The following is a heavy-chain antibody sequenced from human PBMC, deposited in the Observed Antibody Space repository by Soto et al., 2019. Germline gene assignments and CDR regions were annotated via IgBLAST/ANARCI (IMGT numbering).Heavy chain of an antibody. CDR1: GYTFTSYG. CDR3: ARARSGSESFQH. V-gene: IGHV1-18*01. J-gene: IGHJ1*01. D-gene: IGHD6-6*01. CDR2: ISAYNGNT. Sequence: ASVKVSCKASGYTFTSYGISWVRQAPGQGLEWMGWISAYNGNTNYAQKLQGRVTMTTDTSTSTAYMELRSLRSDDSVVYYCARARSGSESFQHWGQDTLVPVSS.